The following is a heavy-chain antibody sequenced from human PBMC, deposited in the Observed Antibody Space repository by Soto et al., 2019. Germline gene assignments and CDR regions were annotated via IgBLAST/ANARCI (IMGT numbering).Heavy chain of an antibody. Sequence: ASVKVSCKASGGTFSSYTISWVRQAPGQGLEWMGRIIPILGIANYAQKFQGRVTITADKSTSTAYMELSSLRSEDTAVYYCARDTGTTVTTYYFDYWGQGTLVTVSS. CDR1: GGTFSSYT. CDR2: IIPILGIA. V-gene: IGHV1-69*04. CDR3: ARDTGTTVTTYYFDY. J-gene: IGHJ4*02. D-gene: IGHD4-17*01.